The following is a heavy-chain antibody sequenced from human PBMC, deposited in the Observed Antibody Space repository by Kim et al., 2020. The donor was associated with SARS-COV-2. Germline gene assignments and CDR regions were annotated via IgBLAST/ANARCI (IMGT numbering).Heavy chain of an antibody. J-gene: IGHJ4*02. Sequence: SETLSLTCTVSGGSISSGGYYWSWIRQHPGKGLEWTGYIYYSGSTYYNPSLKSRVTISVDTSKNQFSLKLSSVTAADTAVYYCARAHENNMRGSSYFLDHWGQGTLVTVSS. V-gene: IGHV4-31*03. CDR1: GGSISSGGYY. CDR2: IYYSGST. CDR3: ARAHENNMRGSSYFLDH. D-gene: IGHD1-26*01.